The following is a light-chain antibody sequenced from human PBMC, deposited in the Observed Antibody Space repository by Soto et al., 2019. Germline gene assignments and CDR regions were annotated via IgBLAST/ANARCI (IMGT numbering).Light chain of an antibody. V-gene: IGKV1-17*01. Sequence: DIQMTQSPSSLSASVGDRVTITCRASQGIGNDLGWYQHKPGTAPKRLIYSASSLQSEVPPRFSGSGSGTEFTLTISSLQPEDFATYYCLQHSTYPWAFGQGTRVEIK. CDR2: SAS. CDR3: LQHSTYPWA. CDR1: QGIGND. J-gene: IGKJ1*01.